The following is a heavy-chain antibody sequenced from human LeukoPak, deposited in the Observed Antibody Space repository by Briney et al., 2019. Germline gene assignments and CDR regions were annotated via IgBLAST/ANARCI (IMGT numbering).Heavy chain of an antibody. D-gene: IGHD6-6*01. V-gene: IGHV3-7*01. CDR2: IKQDGNEK. CDR3: ATVSQRMPARNPLDY. J-gene: IGHJ4*02. CDR1: GFTVSSNY. Sequence: GGSLRLSCAASGFTVSSNYMSWVRQAPGKGLEWVANIKQDGNEKHYVDSVKGRFTISRDNAKNSLYLQMNSLRAEDTAVYYCATVSQRMPARNPLDYWGQGTLVTVSS.